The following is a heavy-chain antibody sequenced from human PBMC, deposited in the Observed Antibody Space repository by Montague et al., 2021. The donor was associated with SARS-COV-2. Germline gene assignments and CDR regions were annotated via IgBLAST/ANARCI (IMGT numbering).Heavy chain of an antibody. D-gene: IGHD4-17*01. Sequence: ETLSLTCVVSGGSVSSGDYSWSWVRQAPGKGLEWVSVIYTDGSTYYGDSVKGRFTISRDNSKNTLSLQMNSLRSEDTAVYYCARDGQDYGDFLRYWGQGALVTVSS. CDR3: ARDGQDYGDFLRY. CDR2: IYTDGST. CDR1: GGSVSSGDYS. J-gene: IGHJ4*02. V-gene: IGHV3-53*01.